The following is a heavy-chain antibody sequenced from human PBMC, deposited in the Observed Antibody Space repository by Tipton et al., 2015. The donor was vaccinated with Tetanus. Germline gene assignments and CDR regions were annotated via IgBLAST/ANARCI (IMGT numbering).Heavy chain of an antibody. CDR2: IYSGGST. D-gene: IGHD2-15*01. Sequence: SLRLSCAASGFTVSSNYMSWVRQAPGKGLEWVSVIYSGGSTYYADSVKGRFTISRDNSKNTLYLQMNSLRAEDTAVYCCARGGYCSGGSCYSVLDYWGQGTLVTVSS. CDR1: GFTVSSNY. J-gene: IGHJ4*02. CDR3: ARGGYCSGGSCYSVLDY. V-gene: IGHV3-53*01.